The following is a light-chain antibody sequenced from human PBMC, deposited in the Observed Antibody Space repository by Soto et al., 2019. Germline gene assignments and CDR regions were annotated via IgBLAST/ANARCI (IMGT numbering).Light chain of an antibody. V-gene: IGKV2-40*01. J-gene: IGKJ4*01. CDR1: QSLLDSDDGNTY. CDR2: TVS. Sequence: DIVMTQTPLSLPVTPGEPAYISCRSSQSLLDSDDGNTYLDWYLQKPGQSPQLLIYTVSYRASGVPDRFSGSGSGTDFTLKISRVEAEDVGVYYCMQRIEFPLTFGGGTKVDIK. CDR3: MQRIEFPLT.